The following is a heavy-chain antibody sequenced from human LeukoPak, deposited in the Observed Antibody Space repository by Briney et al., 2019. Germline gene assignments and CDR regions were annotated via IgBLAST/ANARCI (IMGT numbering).Heavy chain of an antibody. V-gene: IGHV3-15*01. CDR1: GFTFSNAW. CDR3: TTVTGLIQLWLRGYYYYMDV. Sequence: GGSLRLSCAASGFTFSNAWMSWVRQAPGKGLEWVGRIKSKTDGGTTDYAAPVKGRFTISRDDSKNTLYLQMNSLKTEDTAVYYCTTVTGLIQLWLRGYYYYMDVWGKGTTVTISS. J-gene: IGHJ6*03. D-gene: IGHD5-18*01. CDR2: IKSKTDGGTT.